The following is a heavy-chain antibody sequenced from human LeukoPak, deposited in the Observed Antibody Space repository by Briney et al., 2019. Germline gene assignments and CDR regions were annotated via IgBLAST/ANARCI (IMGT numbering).Heavy chain of an antibody. Sequence: SETLSLTCTVSGGSISSSNYYWGWIRQPPGKGLEWIGNIYYSGSTYYKPSLKTRVTISLDTSKNQFSLKLTSVTAADTAVYYCAMHASVDGNWPRPLDYWGQGSMVTVSS. CDR3: AMHASVDGNWPRPLDY. D-gene: IGHD6-19*01. V-gene: IGHV4-39*01. CDR2: IYYSGST. CDR1: GGSISSSNYY. J-gene: IGHJ4*02.